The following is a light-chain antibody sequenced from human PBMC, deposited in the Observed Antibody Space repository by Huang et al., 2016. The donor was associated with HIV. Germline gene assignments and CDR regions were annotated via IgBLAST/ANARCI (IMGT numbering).Light chain of an antibody. V-gene: IGKV1-NL1*01. Sequence: DIQMTQSPSSLSASVGDRVTITCRASQGISNSLAWYQQKPGKAPKLLLYAASRLESGVPSRFSGSGSGTDYTLTISSLQPEDFATYDCQQYYSTPPLTFGGGTKVEIK. CDR2: AAS. CDR1: QGISNS. CDR3: QQYYSTPPLT. J-gene: IGKJ4*01.